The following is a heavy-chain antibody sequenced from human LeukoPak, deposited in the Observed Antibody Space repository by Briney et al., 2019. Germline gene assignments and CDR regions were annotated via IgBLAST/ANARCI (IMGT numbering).Heavy chain of an antibody. CDR2: ISSSSSYI. V-gene: IGHV3-21*01. J-gene: IGHJ4*02. D-gene: IGHD1-14*01. CDR1: GFTFSSYS. CDR3: VRELTHSFDY. Sequence: PGGSLRLFCAASGFTFSSYSKNWVRQAPGKGLEWVSSISSSSSYIYYADSVKSRFTISRDNAKNSLYLQMNSLRAEDTAVCFCVRELTHSFDYCGQGTLVTVSS.